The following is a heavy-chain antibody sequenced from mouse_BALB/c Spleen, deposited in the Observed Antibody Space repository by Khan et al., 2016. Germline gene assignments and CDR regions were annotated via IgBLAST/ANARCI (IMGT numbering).Heavy chain of an antibody. CDR1: GDSITSGY. Sequence: EVQLQESGPSLVKPSQTLSLTCSVTGDSITSGYWNWIRKFPGNKLEYMGYISYSGSTYYNPSLKSRISITRDTSKSHYYLQLNSVTTEDSATYYCSGYYGHFFDYWGQGTTLTVSS. D-gene: IGHD1-1*02. J-gene: IGHJ2*01. CDR2: ISYSGST. CDR3: SGYYGHFFDY. V-gene: IGHV3-8*02.